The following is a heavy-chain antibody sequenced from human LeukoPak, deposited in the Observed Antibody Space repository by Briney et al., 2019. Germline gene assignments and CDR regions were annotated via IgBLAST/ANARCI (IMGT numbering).Heavy chain of an antibody. CDR1: GYTFTNHY. CDR3: ARGTMISVAPTFDI. D-gene: IGHD3-22*01. V-gene: IGHV1-2*02. CDR2: VSPADGDT. J-gene: IGHJ3*02. Sequence: ASVKVSCKASGYTFTNHYIQWVRQAPGQGLEWMGWVSPADGDTNFARKFHDRVAMTRHTSISTVYMELSRLRYDDTAVYYCARGTMISVAPTFDIWGQGTMVTVPS.